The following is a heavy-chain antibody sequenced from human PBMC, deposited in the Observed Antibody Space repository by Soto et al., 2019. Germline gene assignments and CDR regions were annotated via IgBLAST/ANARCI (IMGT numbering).Heavy chain of an antibody. CDR2: IYYSGST. Sequence: PSETLSLTCAVSGGSISSGGYYWSWIRQHPGKGLEWIGYIYYSGSTYYNPSLKSRVTISVDTSKNQFSLKLSSVTAADTAVYYCARVLQPEHYYGDYSYFDYWGQGTLVTVSS. V-gene: IGHV4-31*11. J-gene: IGHJ4*02. D-gene: IGHD4-17*01. CDR1: GGSISSGGYY. CDR3: ARVLQPEHYYGDYSYFDY.